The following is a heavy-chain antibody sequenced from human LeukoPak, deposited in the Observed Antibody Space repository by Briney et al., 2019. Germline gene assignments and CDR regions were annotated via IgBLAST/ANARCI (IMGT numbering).Heavy chain of an antibody. Sequence: SQSPSLTCAIPGDSVSSNSASWNWIRQSPSRCLEWLGRTYYGSKRYNDYAVSVKSRITINPDTSQTPFSLQLNSVTPEDTALYYCARETAEPIYGSGRGMLDYYYYYMDVWGKGTTVTISS. CDR2: TYYGSKRYN. CDR3: ARETAEPIYGSGRGMLDYYYYYMDV. J-gene: IGHJ6*03. V-gene: IGHV6-1*01. CDR1: GDSVSSNSAS. D-gene: IGHD3-10*01.